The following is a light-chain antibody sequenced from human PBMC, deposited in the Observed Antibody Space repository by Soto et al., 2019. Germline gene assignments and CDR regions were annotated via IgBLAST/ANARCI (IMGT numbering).Light chain of an antibody. CDR2: AAS. Sequence: DVLMTQAPSSLSASVGDRVTITCRASQGISNYLAWYQQKPGKVPKLLIYAASILQSGVPSRFSGSGSGTDFTLTISRLQPEDVAAYYCQKYSSAPRTFGGGTKVEIK. CDR1: QGISNY. CDR3: QKYSSAPRT. V-gene: IGKV1-27*01. J-gene: IGKJ4*01.